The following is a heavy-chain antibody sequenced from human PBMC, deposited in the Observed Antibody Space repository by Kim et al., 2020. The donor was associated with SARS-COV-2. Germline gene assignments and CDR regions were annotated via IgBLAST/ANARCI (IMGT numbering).Heavy chain of an antibody. CDR3: ARLGKRQWLQPGNWFDP. D-gene: IGHD6-19*01. CDR1: GGSISSSSYY. J-gene: IGHJ5*02. V-gene: IGHV4-39*01. CDR2: IYYSGST. Sequence: SETLSLTCTVSGGSISSSSYYWGWIRQPPGKGLEWIGSIYYSGSTYYNPSLKSRVTISVDTSKNQFSLKLSSVTAADTAVYYCARLGKRQWLQPGNWFDPWGQGTLVTVSS.